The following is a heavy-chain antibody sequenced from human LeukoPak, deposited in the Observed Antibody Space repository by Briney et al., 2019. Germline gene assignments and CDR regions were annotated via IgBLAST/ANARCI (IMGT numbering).Heavy chain of an antibody. J-gene: IGHJ4*02. CDR1: GGTFSSYA. D-gene: IGHD2-2*01. CDR3: ASLPGQYCSSTSCYLH. Sequence: ASVKVSCKASGGTFSSYAISWVRQAPGQGLEWMGGIIPILGIANYAQKFQGRVTITADKSTSTAYMELSSLRSEDTAVYYCASLPGQYCSSTSCYLHWGQGTLVTVSS. CDR2: IIPILGIA. V-gene: IGHV1-69*10.